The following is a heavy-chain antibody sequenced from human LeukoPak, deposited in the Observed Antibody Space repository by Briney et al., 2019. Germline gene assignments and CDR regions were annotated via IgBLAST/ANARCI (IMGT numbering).Heavy chain of an antibody. J-gene: IGHJ6*03. V-gene: IGHV1-69*05. CDR1: GGTFSSYA. D-gene: IGHD3-3*01. Sequence: GASVKVSCKASGGTFSSYAISWVRQAPGQWLEWMGGIIPIFGTANYAQKFQGRVTITTDESTSTAYMELSSLRSEDTAVYYCARASLRFLEGDYYYYYMDVWGKGTTVTVSS. CDR3: ARASLRFLEGDYYYYYMDV. CDR2: IIPIFGTA.